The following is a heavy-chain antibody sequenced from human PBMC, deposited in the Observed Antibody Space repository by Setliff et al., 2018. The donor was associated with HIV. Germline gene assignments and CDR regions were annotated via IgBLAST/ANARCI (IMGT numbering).Heavy chain of an antibody. CDR3: ARDLRDGFEEWFSTLDDGMDV. J-gene: IGHJ6*02. D-gene: IGHD3-3*01. CDR2: INAGNGDT. Sequence: VASVKVSCKASGYTFIKYGIHWVRQAPGQRLEWMAWINAGNGDTKYSQKFQGRVTMTRDTSINTIYMELSRLRSDDTAVYYCARDLRDGFEEWFSTLDDGMDVWGQGTTVTVSS. V-gene: IGHV1-3*01. CDR1: GYTFIKYG.